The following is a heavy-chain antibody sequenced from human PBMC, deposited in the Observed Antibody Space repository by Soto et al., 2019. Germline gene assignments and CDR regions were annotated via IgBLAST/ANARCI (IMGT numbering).Heavy chain of an antibody. V-gene: IGHV3-30*18. CDR3: AKAYAVPAATASFDY. CDR1: GFTFSSYG. D-gene: IGHD2-2*01. J-gene: IGHJ4*02. Sequence: GGSLRLSCAASGFTFSSYGMHWVRQAPGKGLEWLAVISYDANNKYYADFVKGRFSISRDNSKNTLYLQMDSLRAEDTALYYCAKAYAVPAATASFDYWGQGTLVTVSS. CDR2: ISYDANNK.